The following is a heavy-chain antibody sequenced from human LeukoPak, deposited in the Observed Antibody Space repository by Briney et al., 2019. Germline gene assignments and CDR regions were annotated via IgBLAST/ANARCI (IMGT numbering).Heavy chain of an antibody. CDR1: GGSISSSSYY. CDR2: IYYSGST. D-gene: IGHD2-2*01. Sequence: SETLSLTCTVAGGSISSSSYYWGWIRQPPGKGLEWIGSIYYSGSTYYNPSLKSRVTLPVDTSKNQFSLKLSSVPAADTAVYYCGRQGGQLLLIAYWGQGTLVTVSS. CDR3: GRQGGQLLLIAY. V-gene: IGHV4-39*01. J-gene: IGHJ4*02.